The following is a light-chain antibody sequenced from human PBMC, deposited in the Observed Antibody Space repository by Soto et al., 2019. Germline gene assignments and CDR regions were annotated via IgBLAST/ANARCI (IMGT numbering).Light chain of an antibody. Sequence: QSVLTQPPSVSGAPGQRVTISCTGSSSNIGAGYDVHWYQQLPGTAPKVLIYDNNNRPSGVPDRFSGSKSGTSASVAITGLQAEDEADYYCHSYDVSLSGPVFGGGTKLTVL. CDR3: HSYDVSLSGPV. J-gene: IGLJ2*01. V-gene: IGLV1-40*01. CDR2: DNN. CDR1: SSNIGAGYD.